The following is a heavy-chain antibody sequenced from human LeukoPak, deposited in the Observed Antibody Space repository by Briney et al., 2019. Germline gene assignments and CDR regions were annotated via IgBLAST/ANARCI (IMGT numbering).Heavy chain of an antibody. CDR3: ARSDDYGDPRLAFDI. J-gene: IGHJ3*02. V-gene: IGHV1-69*13. D-gene: IGHD4-17*01. CDR1: GYTFTSYA. Sequence: SVKVSCKASGYTFTSYAISWVRQAPGQGLEWMGGIIPIFGTANYAQKFQGRVTITADESTSTAYMELSSLRSEDTAVYYCARSDDYGDPRLAFDIWGQGTMVTVSS. CDR2: IIPIFGTA.